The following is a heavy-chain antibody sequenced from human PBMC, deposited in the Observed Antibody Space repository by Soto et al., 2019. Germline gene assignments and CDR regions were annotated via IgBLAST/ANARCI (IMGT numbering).Heavy chain of an antibody. CDR1: GYTFTSYA. D-gene: IGHD2-2*01. CDR3: ARVLSYCSSTSCYFDY. Sequence: VKVSCKASGYTFTSYAMHWVRQAPGQRLEWMGWINAGNGNTKYSQKFQGRVTITRDTSASTAYMELSSLRSEDTAVYYCARVLSYCSSTSCYFDYWGQGTLVTVSS. J-gene: IGHJ4*02. V-gene: IGHV1-3*01. CDR2: INAGNGNT.